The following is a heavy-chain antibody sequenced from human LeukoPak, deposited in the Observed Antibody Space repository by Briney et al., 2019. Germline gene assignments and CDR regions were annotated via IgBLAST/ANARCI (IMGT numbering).Heavy chain of an antibody. CDR3: ARLVEYQLLLNY. V-gene: IGHV4-38-2*01. J-gene: IGHJ4*02. CDR2: IHHSGGT. D-gene: IGHD2-2*01. Sequence: PETLSLTCAVSAYSISSGFYWGWIRQPPRKGLVWIGKIHHSGGTSYNPSLKSRVTISVDTSKNQFSLKLTSVTAADTAVYYCARLVEYQLLLNYWGQGTLVTVSS. CDR1: AYSISSGFY.